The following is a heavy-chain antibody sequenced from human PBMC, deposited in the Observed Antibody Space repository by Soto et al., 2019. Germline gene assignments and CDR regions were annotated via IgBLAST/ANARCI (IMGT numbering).Heavy chain of an antibody. CDR3: AKGGSGNYLTYYYYYGMDV. D-gene: IGHD3-22*01. CDR1: GFTFRNNG. V-gene: IGHV3-30*18. Sequence: QVQLVESGGGVVQPGRSLRLSCEASGFTFRNNGMHWVRQVPGKGLEWVAVISYDGNNKYYADSVKGRFTISRDNSKKTVYLKMNNLRAEDTAMYYCAKGGSGNYLTYYYYYGMDVWGQGTTVTVSS. CDR2: ISYDGNNK. J-gene: IGHJ6*02.